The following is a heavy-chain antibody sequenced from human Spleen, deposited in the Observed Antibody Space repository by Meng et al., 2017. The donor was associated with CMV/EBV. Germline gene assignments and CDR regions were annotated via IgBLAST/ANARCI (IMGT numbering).Heavy chain of an antibody. CDR3: ARRGVTSYDLAYF. J-gene: IGHJ4*02. CDR2: IHHRGRT. V-gene: IGHV4-4*02. CDR1: GDYISSSSW. Sequence: SETLSLTCGVSGDYISSSSWWSWVRQPPGKGLEWIGEIHHRGRTNYNPTLKSRVTISVDTSKNQISLNLSSVTAADTAVYYCARRGVTSYDLAYFWGQGTLVTVSS. D-gene: IGHD2-21*02.